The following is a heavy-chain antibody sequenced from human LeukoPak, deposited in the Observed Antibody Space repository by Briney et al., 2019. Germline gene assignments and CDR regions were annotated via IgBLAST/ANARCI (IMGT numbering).Heavy chain of an antibody. CDR2: INHSGST. CDR3: ARTRYSGSFRTYYYYMDV. D-gene: IGHD1-26*01. CDR1: GGSFSGYY. Sequence: SETLSLTCAVYGGSFSGYYWCWIRQPPGKGLEWIREINHSGSTNYNPSLKSRVTISVDTSKNQFSLKLSSVTAADTAVYYCARTRYSGSFRTYYYYMDVWGKGTTVTVSS. V-gene: IGHV4-34*01. J-gene: IGHJ6*03.